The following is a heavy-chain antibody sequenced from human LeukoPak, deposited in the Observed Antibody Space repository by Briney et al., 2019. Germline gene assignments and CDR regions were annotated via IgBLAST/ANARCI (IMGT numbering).Heavy chain of an antibody. CDR2: ISTDGSQT. D-gene: IGHD6-19*01. J-gene: IGHJ4*02. CDR3: AREGHSSGSLGDY. Sequence: GGSLRLSCEASGFTFSNYWMHWVRQPPGKGLMWVSQISTDGSQTFYADSVKGRFTVSRDNAEKLVYLHMTSLRAEDTAMYFCAREGHSSGSLGDYWGQGILVTVSS. V-gene: IGHV3-74*01. CDR1: GFTFSNYW.